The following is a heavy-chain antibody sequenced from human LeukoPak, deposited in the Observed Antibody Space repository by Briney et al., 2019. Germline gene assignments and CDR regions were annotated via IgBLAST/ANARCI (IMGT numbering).Heavy chain of an antibody. CDR2: FDPEDGET. Sequence: ASVKVSCEVSGYTLTELSMHWVRQAPGKGLEWKGGFDPEDGETIYAQKFQGRVTMTEDTSTDTAYMELSSLRSEDTAVYYCATVNLRRIRDTWGQGTLVTVSS. J-gene: IGHJ5*02. D-gene: IGHD5-24*01. CDR1: GYTLTELS. CDR3: ATVNLRRIRDT. V-gene: IGHV1-24*01.